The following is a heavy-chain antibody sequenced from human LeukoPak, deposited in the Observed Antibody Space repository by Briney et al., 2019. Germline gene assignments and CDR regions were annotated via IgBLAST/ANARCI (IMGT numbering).Heavy chain of an antibody. CDR3: ARKGPEHLPTYFDH. V-gene: IGHV4-30-2*06. CDR1: GGSISSGPYF. CDR2: IWPSEST. J-gene: IGHJ4*02. D-gene: IGHD2-21*01. Sequence: SETLSLTCSVSGGSISSGPYFWSWIRQSPGQGLEWIGYIWPSESTTYHPSLSGRVDISLNKSRNHFTPMVTAVTAADTAFYYCARKGPEHLPTYFDHWGRGILVTVSS.